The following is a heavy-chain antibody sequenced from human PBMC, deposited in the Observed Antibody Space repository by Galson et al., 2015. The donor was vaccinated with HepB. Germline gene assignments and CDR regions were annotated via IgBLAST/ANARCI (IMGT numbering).Heavy chain of an antibody. Sequence: CAISGDSVSSNSAAWNWIRQSPSRGLEWLGRTYYRSKWYNDYAVSVKSRITINPDTSKNQFSLQLNSVTPEDTAVYYCARHDYSNYHTYYYGMDVWGQGTTVTVSS. V-gene: IGHV6-1*01. D-gene: IGHD4-11*01. CDR2: TYYRSKWYN. CDR3: ARHDYSNYHTYYYGMDV. J-gene: IGHJ6*02. CDR1: GDSVSSNSAA.